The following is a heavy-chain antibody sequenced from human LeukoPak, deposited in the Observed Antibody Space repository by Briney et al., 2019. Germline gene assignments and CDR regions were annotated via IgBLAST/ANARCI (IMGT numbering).Heavy chain of an antibody. V-gene: IGHV4-59*01. Sequence: PSETLSLTCTVSGGSISSYYWSWIRQPPGKGLEWIGYIYYSGSTNYNPSLKSRVTISVDTSKNQFSLKLSSVTAADTAVYYCARSWVPMSSGWYGNWFDPWGQGTLVTVSS. D-gene: IGHD6-19*01. CDR1: GGSISSYY. J-gene: IGHJ5*02. CDR2: IYYSGST. CDR3: ARSWVPMSSGWYGNWFDP.